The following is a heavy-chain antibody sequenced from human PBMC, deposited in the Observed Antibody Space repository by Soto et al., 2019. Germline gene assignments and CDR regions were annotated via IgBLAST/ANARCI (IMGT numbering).Heavy chain of an antibody. CDR3: AAGGGPPRYY. CDR2: IYHSGST. J-gene: IGHJ4*02. CDR1: GGSISSGGYS. Sequence: QLQLQESGSGLVKPSQTLSLTCAVSGGSISSGGYSWSWIRQPPGKGLEWIGYIYHSGSTYYNPSLKNRVTISADRSKNQCSLKLRSVTAADTAVYYCAAGGGPPRYYWGQGTLVTVSS. D-gene: IGHD3-10*01. V-gene: IGHV4-30-2*01.